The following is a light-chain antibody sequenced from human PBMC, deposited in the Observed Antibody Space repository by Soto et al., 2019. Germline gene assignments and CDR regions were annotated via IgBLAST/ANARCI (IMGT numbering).Light chain of an antibody. CDR2: EVS. V-gene: IGLV2-14*03. CDR1: SSDVGGYNY. J-gene: IGLJ1*01. Sequence: QSALTQPASVSGSPGQSITIFCTGTSSDVGGYNYVSWYQQHPGKGPKLMIYEVSNRPSGVSNRFSGSKSGNTATLTISGLQAEDEADYYCSSYTSTTIRVFGTGTKVTVL. CDR3: SSYTSTTIRV.